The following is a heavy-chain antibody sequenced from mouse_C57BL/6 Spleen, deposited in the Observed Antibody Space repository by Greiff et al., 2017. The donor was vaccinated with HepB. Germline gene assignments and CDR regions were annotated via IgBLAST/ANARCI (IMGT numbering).Heavy chain of an antibody. V-gene: IGHV1-82*01. CDR1: GYAFSSSW. D-gene: IGHD2-3*01. Sequence: QVQLKQSGPELVKPGASVKISCKASGYAFSSSWMNWVKQRPGKGLEWIGRIYPGDGDTNYNGKFKGKATLTADKSSSTAYMQLSSLTSEDSAVYVCARERMEYFEVWGTGTTVTVSS. CDR3: ARERMEYFEV. J-gene: IGHJ1*03. CDR2: IYPGDGDT.